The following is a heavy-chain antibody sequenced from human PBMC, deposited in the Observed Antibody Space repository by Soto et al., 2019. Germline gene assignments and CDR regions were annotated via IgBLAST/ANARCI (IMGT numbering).Heavy chain of an antibody. CDR3: AREITDYGMDV. CDR1: GYTFTSYD. J-gene: IGHJ6*02. CDR2: MNPNRGNT. V-gene: IGHV1-8*01. D-gene: IGHD3-16*01. Sequence: QVQLVQSGAEMKKPGASVKVSCMASGYTFTSYDVNWVRQATGQGLEWMGWMNPNRGNTGYAQKFLGRVTMTRNTSISTAYMELSSLRSEDTAVYYCAREITDYGMDVWGQGTTVTVSS.